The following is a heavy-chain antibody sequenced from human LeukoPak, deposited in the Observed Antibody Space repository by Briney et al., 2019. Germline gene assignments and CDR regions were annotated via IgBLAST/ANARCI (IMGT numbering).Heavy chain of an antibody. D-gene: IGHD3-22*01. CDR2: IHPGNSET. CDR3: ARLDSGVYYFVHQ. CDR1: GYSFTNYW. Sequence: KRGESLKISCKTSGYSFTNYWIGFVRQMPGKGLEWMGIIHPGNSETRYTPSFQGQVTFSADKSITTAYLQWSSLKASDTTIFYCARLDSGVYYFVHQWGQGTLVTVSS. V-gene: IGHV5-51*01. J-gene: IGHJ4*02.